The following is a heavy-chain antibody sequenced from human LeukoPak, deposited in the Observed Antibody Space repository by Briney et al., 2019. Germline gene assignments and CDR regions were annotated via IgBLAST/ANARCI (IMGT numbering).Heavy chain of an antibody. J-gene: IGHJ2*01. D-gene: IGHD3-22*01. V-gene: IGHV4-39*01. Sequence: PSETLSLTCTVSGGSISSSSYYWGWIRQPPEKGLEWIGSIYYSGSTYYNPSLKSRVTISVDTSKNQFSLKLSSVTAADTAVYYCAIYYDSSGYYQGHFDLWGRGTLVTVSS. CDR2: IYYSGST. CDR3: AIYYDSSGYYQGHFDL. CDR1: GGSISSSSYY.